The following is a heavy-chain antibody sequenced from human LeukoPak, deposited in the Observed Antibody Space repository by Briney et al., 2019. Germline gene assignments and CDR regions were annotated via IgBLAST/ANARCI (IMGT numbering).Heavy chain of an antibody. CDR2: ISSSGSTI. D-gene: IGHD1-26*01. J-gene: IGHJ4*02. CDR1: GFTFSSYE. V-gene: IGHV3-48*03. Sequence: GGSLRLSCAASGFTFSSYEMNWVRQAPGKGLEWVSYISSSGSTIYYADSVKGRFTISRDNAKNSLYLQMNSLRAEDTAVYYCARDQADSGSYYWVLGAVYWGQGTLVTVSS. CDR3: ARDQADSGSYYWVLGAVY.